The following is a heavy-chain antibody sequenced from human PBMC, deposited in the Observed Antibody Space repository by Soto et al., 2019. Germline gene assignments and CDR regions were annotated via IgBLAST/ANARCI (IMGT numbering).Heavy chain of an antibody. CDR2: IIPIFGTA. V-gene: IGHV1-69*13. J-gene: IGHJ6*02. D-gene: IGHD1-26*01. CDR1: GGTFSSYA. CDR3: ARGAFTSPQMFPASPELLSYYGMDV. Sequence: ASVKVSCKASGGTFSSYAISWVRQAPGQGLEWMGGIIPIFGTANYAQKFQGRVTITADESTSTAYMELSSLRSEDTAVYYCARGAFTSPQMFPASPELLSYYGMDVWGQGTTVTVSS.